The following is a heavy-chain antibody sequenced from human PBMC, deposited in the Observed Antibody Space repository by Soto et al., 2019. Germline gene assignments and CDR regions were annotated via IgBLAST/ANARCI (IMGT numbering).Heavy chain of an antibody. J-gene: IGHJ3*02. CDR1: GFPFSNYW. V-gene: IGHV3-74*01. CDR3: TSLSIAVDFYAFDI. Sequence: GGSLRLSCTASGFPFSNYWMHWVRQAPGKGLVWVSRISSDGSSTSHADSVRGRFTISRDNAKNTLYLQMNSLRAEDTAVYYCTSLSIAVDFYAFDIWGQGTVVTVSS. CDR2: ISSDGSST. D-gene: IGHD2-15*01.